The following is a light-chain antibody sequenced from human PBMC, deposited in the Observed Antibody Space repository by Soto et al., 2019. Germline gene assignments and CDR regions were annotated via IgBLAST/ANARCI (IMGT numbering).Light chain of an antibody. CDR3: QQYKNWPRT. CDR1: ESVDIN. Sequence: EIVLTQSPATLSVSPGERVTLSCRASESVDINLAWYQQKPGQAPRLLIYGASTRATDMPGTFSGRGSGTEFTLTISSLQSEDFAVYYCQQYKNWPRTFGQGTKVDLK. V-gene: IGKV3-15*01. J-gene: IGKJ1*01. CDR2: GAS.